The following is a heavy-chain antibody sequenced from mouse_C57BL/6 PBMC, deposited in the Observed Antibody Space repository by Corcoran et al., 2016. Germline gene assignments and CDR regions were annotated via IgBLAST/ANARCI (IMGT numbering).Heavy chain of an antibody. CDR2: INPYNGGT. CDR1: GYTFTDYY. J-gene: IGHJ2*01. Sequence: EVQLQQSGPVLVKPGASVKMSCKASGYTFTDYYMNWVKQSHGKSLEWIGVINPYNGGTSYNQKFKGKATLTVDKSSSTAYMELNSLTSEDSAVYYWARTPPSTGFDYWGQGTTLTVSS. V-gene: IGHV1-19*01. CDR3: ARTPPSTGFDY.